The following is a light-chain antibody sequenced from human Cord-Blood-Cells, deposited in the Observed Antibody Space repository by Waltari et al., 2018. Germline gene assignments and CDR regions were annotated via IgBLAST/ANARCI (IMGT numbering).Light chain of an antibody. V-gene: IGLV1-40*01. Sequence: QSVLTQPPSVSGAPGQRVTISCTGSSSNIGAGYDVHWYQQLPGTAPKLLIYGKSTRPSGVPDRFSGSKSGTSASLAITGLQAEDEADYYCQSYDSSLSGYVVGTGTKVTVL. CDR2: GKS. J-gene: IGLJ1*01. CDR1: SSNIGAGYD. CDR3: QSYDSSLSGYV.